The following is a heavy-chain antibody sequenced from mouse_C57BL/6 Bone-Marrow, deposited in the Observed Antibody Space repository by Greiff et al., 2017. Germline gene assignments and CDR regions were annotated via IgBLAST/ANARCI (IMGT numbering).Heavy chain of an antibody. V-gene: IGHV3-6*01. D-gene: IGHD2-5*01. J-gene: IGHJ2*01. CDR2: ISYDGSN. Sequence: EVKLVESGPGLVKPSQSLSLTCSVTGYSITSGYYWNWIRQFPGNKLEWMGYISYDGSNNYNPSLKNRISITRDTSKNQFFLKLNSVTTEYTATYYCAREGSSNYVNFDYWGQGTTLTVSS. CDR3: AREGSSNYVNFDY. CDR1: GYSITSGYY.